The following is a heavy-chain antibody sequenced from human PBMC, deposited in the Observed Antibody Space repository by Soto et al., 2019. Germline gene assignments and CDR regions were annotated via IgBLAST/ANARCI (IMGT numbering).Heavy chain of an antibody. V-gene: IGHV6-1*01. Sequence: SQTLSLTCAISGDSVSIDITSWNWIRQSPSRGLEWLGRTYYRSKWFHDYAASVKSRITINPDTSKNQFSLELNSMTPEDTAVYYCARGNALDVWGQRTVVTVS. J-gene: IGHJ3*01. D-gene: IGHD3-10*01. CDR3: ARGNALDV. CDR1: GDSVSIDITS. CDR2: TYYRSKWFH.